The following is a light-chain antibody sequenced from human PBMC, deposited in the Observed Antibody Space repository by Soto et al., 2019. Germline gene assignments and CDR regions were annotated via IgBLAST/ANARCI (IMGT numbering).Light chain of an antibody. CDR3: CSYAGSYTYV. J-gene: IGLJ1*01. CDR1: SSDVGGYTS. CDR2: DVS. Sequence: QSALTQPRSVSGSPGQSVPISCTGTSSDVGGYTSVSWYQHHPGKAPKLIIYDVSKRPSGVPDRFSGSKSGNTASLTISGLQAEDEADYSCCSYAGSYTYVFGSGTKVTVL. V-gene: IGLV2-11*01.